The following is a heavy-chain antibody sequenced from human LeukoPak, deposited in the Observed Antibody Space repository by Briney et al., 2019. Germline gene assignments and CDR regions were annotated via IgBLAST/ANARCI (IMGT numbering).Heavy chain of an antibody. D-gene: IGHD3-10*01. J-gene: IGHJ4*02. CDR1: GFTVSTYW. V-gene: IGHV3-48*01. Sequence: PGGSLRLSCAASGFTVSTYWMHWVRQAPGKGLEWVSYISSTGSTIYYADSVKGRFTISRDNVKNSLYLQMNSLRAEDTAVYYCAREGMVRGAKDFWGQGTLVTVSS. CDR3: AREGMVRGAKDF. CDR2: ISSTGSTI.